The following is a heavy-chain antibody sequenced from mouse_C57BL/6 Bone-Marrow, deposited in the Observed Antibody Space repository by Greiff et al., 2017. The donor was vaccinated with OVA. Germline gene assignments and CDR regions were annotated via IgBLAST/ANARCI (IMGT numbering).Heavy chain of an antibody. CDR1: GFSFNTYA. CDR2: IRCKSNNYAT. J-gene: IGHJ4*01. D-gene: IGHD2-5*01. CDR3: VRPPFYYSNSHYYAMDY. Sequence: EVKLVESGGGLVQPKGSLKLSCAASGFSFNTYAMNWVRQAPEKGLEWVARIRCKSNNYATYYADSVKDRFTISRDDSESMLYLQMNNLKTEDTAMYYGVRPPFYYSNSHYYAMDYWGQGTSVTVSS. V-gene: IGHV10-1*01.